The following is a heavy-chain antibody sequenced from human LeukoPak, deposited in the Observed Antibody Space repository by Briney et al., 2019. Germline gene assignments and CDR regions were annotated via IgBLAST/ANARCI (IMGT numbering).Heavy chain of an antibody. J-gene: IGHJ4*02. Sequence: PGGSLRLSCAASGFTFSSYAMHWVRQAPGKGLEWVAVISYDGSNKYYADSVKGRFTISRDNSKNTLYLQMNGLRAEDTAVYYCAREVDGYKSPEDYWGQGTLVTVSS. CDR3: AREVDGYKSPEDY. V-gene: IGHV3-30-3*01. D-gene: IGHD5-24*01. CDR2: ISYDGSNK. CDR1: GFTFSSYA.